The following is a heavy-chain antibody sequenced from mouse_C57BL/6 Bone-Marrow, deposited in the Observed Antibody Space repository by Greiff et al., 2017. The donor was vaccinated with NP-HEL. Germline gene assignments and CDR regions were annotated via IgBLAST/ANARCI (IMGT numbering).Heavy chain of an antibody. Sequence: QVQLQQSGPELVKPGASVKISCKASGYAFRSSWMTWVKQRPGKGLAWIGRIYPGDGDTNYNGKFKGKATLTADKSSSPAYMQRSSLTAEDSAVYFCARLEAWRNDFEVWGTGTTVTVSS. CDR1: GYAFRSSW. V-gene: IGHV1-82*01. CDR2: IYPGDGDT. CDR3: ARLEAWRNDFEV. J-gene: IGHJ1*03.